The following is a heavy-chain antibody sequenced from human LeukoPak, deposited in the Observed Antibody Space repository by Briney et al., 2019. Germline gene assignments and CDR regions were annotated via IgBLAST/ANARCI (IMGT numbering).Heavy chain of an antibody. CDR1: GGSISSYY. D-gene: IGHD4-17*01. V-gene: IGHV4-59*01. CDR3: ARCGGDYALDY. CDR2: IYYSGST. J-gene: IGHJ4*02. Sequence: PSETLSLTCTVSGGSISSYYWSWIRQPPGKGLEWIGYIYYSGSTNYNPSLKSRVTISVDTSKNQFSLKLSSVTAADTAVYYCARCGGDYALDYWGQGTLVTVSS.